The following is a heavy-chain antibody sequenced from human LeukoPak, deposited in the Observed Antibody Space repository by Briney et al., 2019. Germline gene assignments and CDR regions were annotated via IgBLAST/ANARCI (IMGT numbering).Heavy chain of an antibody. Sequence: PGGSLRLSCAASGFTFSSYGMHWVRQAPGKGLEWVAVIWYDGSNKYYADSVKGRFTISRDNSKNTLYLQMNSLRAEDTAVYYCARRTKTVAPVFDYWGQGTLVTVSS. CDR1: GFTFSSYG. V-gene: IGHV3-33*01. J-gene: IGHJ4*02. D-gene: IGHD4-23*01. CDR3: ARRTKTVAPVFDY. CDR2: IWYDGSNK.